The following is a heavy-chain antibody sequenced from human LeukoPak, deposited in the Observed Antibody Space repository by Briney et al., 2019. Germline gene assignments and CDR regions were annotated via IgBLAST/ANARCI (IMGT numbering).Heavy chain of an antibody. Sequence: ASVKVSCKASGYTFTGYYMHWVRQAPGQGLEWMGWINPNSGGTNYAQKFQGRVTMTRDTSISTAYMELSRLRSDDTVVYYCARAPIVVVPAAILNWFDPWGQGTLVTVSS. D-gene: IGHD2-2*01. CDR3: ARAPIVVVPAAILNWFDP. CDR2: INPNSGGT. V-gene: IGHV1-2*02. J-gene: IGHJ5*02. CDR1: GYTFTGYY.